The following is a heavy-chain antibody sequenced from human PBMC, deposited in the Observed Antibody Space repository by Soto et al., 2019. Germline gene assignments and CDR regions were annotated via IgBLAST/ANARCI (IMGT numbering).Heavy chain of an antibody. CDR1: GYTFTSYY. J-gene: IGHJ6*02. D-gene: IGHD4-17*01. Sequence: QVQLVQSGAEVKKPGASVKVSCKASGYTFTSYYMHWVRQAPGQGLEWMGIINPSGGSTSYAQKFQGRVTMTSDTSTSTVYMELSSLRSEDTAVYYCARERTVTTLGHGAGFFYYYGMDVWGQGTTVTVSS. CDR2: INPSGGST. CDR3: ARERTVTTLGHGAGFFYYYGMDV. V-gene: IGHV1-46*03.